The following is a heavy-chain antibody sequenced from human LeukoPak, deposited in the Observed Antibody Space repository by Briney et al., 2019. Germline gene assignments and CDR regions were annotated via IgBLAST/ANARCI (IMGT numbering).Heavy chain of an antibody. CDR1: GFPFSSYG. J-gene: IGHJ6*02. V-gene: IGHV3-30*18. CDR3: AKCRGSGSSPDYYYGLDV. CDR2: ISYDGSDK. D-gene: IGHD3-10*01. Sequence: SGRSLRLSCAASGFPFSSYGVHWVRQAPGKGLEWVTVISYDGSDKYYADSVKGRFTISRDNAKNTLYLQMNSLRPEDTAVYYCAKCRGSGSSPDYYYGLDVWGQGTRSPSP.